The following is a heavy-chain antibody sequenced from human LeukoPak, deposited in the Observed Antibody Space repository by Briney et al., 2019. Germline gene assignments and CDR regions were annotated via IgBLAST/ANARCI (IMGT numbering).Heavy chain of an antibody. CDR2: ISWDGGST. V-gene: IGHV3-43D*03. CDR3: AKDAGSSGGFDY. Sequence: GGSLRLSCAASGFTFDDYAMHWVRQAPGKGLEWVSLISWDGGSTYYADSVKGRFTISRDNSKNSLYLQMNSLRAEDTALYYCAKDAGSSGGFDYWGQGTLVTVSS. CDR1: GFTFDDYA. J-gene: IGHJ4*02. D-gene: IGHD6-13*01.